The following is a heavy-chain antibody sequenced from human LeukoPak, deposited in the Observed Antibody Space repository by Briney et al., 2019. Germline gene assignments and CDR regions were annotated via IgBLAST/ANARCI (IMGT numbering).Heavy chain of an antibody. D-gene: IGHD3-22*01. V-gene: IGHV1-18*01. CDR3: ARAFDYDSSGYYPPDY. J-gene: IGHJ4*02. CDR2: ISAYNGNT. Sequence: RASVKVSCKASGGTFSSYGISWVRQAPGQGLEWMGWISAYNGNTNYAQKLQGRVTMTTDTSTSTAYMELRSLRSDDTAVYYCARAFDYDSSGYYPPDYWGQGTLVTVSS. CDR1: GGTFSSYG.